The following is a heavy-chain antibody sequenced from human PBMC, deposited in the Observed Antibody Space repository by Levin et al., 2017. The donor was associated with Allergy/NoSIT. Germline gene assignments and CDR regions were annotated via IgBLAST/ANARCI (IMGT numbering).Heavy chain of an antibody. CDR1: GYTFTSYA. CDR3: ARGPYYDSSGYTPFDY. CDR2: INAGNGNT. J-gene: IGHJ4*02. D-gene: IGHD3-22*01. V-gene: IGHV1-3*01. Sequence: ASVKVSCKASGYTFTSYAMHWVRQAPGQRLEWMGWINAGNGNTKYSQKFQGRVTITRDTSASTAYMELSSLRSEDTAVYYCARGPYYDSSGYTPFDYWGQGTLVTVSS.